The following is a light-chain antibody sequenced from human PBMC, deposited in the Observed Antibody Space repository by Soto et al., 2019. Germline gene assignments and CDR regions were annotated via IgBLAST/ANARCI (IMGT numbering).Light chain of an antibody. Sequence: EIVLTQSPGTLSLSPGERATLSCRASQSVSSSYLAWYQQKPGKAPRLLLYDASSRATGIPDRFSGSGFGTEFTLTISRLEPEDFALYYCPQSCSLPPKYTFGQGTKIEIK. CDR1: QSVSSSY. CDR2: DAS. CDR3: PQSCSLPPKYT. V-gene: IGKV3-20*01. J-gene: IGKJ2*01.